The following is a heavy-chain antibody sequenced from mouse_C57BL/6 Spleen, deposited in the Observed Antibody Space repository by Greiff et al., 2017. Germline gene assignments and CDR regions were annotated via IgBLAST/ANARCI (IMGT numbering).Heavy chain of an antibody. CDR2: IDPSDSYT. CDR1: GYTFTSYW. Sequence: QVQLQQPGAELVKPGASVKLSCKASGYTFTSYWMQWVKQRPGQGLEWIGEIDPSDSYTNYNQKFKGKATLTVDTSSRTAYMQLSSLTSEDSAVYYCARYAGTTVVATDYFDYWGQGTTLTVSS. D-gene: IGHD1-1*01. V-gene: IGHV1-50*01. CDR3: ARYAGTTVVATDYFDY. J-gene: IGHJ2*01.